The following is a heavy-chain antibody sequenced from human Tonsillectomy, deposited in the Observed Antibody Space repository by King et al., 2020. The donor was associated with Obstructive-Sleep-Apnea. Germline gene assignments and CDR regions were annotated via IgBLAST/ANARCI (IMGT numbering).Heavy chain of an antibody. CDR2: INSSGGST. V-gene: IGHV1-46*01. D-gene: IGHD2-2*01. J-gene: IGHJ2*01. CDR3: ARDSYYADVGWYFDL. CDR1: GYTFTSYY. Sequence: QLVQSGAEVKKPGASVKVSCKASGYTFTSYYMHWVRQAPGQGLECMGIINSSGGSTRYAQKIQGRVTMTRDTSTSTVYMELSSLRSDDTAVYYCARDSYYADVGWYFDLWGRGTLVTVSS.